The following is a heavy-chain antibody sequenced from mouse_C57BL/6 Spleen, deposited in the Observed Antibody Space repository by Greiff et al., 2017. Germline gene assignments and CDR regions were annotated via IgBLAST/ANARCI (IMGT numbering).Heavy chain of an antibody. J-gene: IGHJ2*01. V-gene: IGHV1-59*01. Sequence: QVQLQQPGAELVRPGTSVKLSCKASGYTFTSSWMHWVKQRPGQGLEWIGVIDPSASYTNYNQKFKGKATLTGDTSSSTAYMQLSSLTSEDSAVYYCARRGGDYWGQGTTLTVAS. CDR2: IDPSASYT. CDR3: ARRGGDY. CDR1: GYTFTSSW.